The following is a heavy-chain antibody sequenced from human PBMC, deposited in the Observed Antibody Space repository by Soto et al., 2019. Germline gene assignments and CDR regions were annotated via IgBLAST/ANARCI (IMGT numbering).Heavy chain of an antibody. Sequence: EVQLVESGGGLVQPGGSLRLSCAASGFSFSSKWMTWVRQAPGKGLEWVANINPDGSEKQYVDSVRGRFTISSDNAKNSLYLQMNSLRAEDTAVYFCAYSSAYAYFFDPWGQGTLVTVSS. CDR1: GFSFSSKW. D-gene: IGHD3-22*01. CDR2: INPDGSEK. CDR3: AYSSAYAYFFDP. V-gene: IGHV3-7*01. J-gene: IGHJ5*02.